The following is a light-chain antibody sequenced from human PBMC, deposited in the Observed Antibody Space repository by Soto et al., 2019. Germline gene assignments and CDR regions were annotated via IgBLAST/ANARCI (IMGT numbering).Light chain of an antibody. V-gene: IGKV3-15*01. CDR1: QSVSSY. CDR2: GAS. CDR3: QEYNTWPWT. J-gene: IGKJ1*01. Sequence: EIVLTQSPATLSLSPGERATLSCRASQSVSSYLAWYQQKPGQAPRVLIYGASTRATGIPARFTGSGSGTEFILTITSLQSEDSAVYYCQEYNTWPWTFGQGTKVEFK.